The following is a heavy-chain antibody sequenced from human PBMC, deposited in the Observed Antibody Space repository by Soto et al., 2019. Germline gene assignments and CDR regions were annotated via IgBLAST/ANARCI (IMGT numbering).Heavy chain of an antibody. CDR1: GFTVSSYG. J-gene: IGHJ6*02. CDR2: ISYDGSNK. CDR3: AKESVVVVAATANLYYYYGMDV. D-gene: IGHD2-15*01. Sequence: GGSLRLSCAASGFTVSSYGMHWVRQAPGKGLEWVAVISYDGSNKDYADSVKVRFTISRDNSKNTLYLQMNSLSAEDTAVYYCAKESVVVVAATANLYYYYGMDVWGQGTTVTVSS. V-gene: IGHV3-30*18.